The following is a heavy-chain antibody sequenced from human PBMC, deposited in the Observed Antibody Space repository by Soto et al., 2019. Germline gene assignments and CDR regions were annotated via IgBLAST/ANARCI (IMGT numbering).Heavy chain of an antibody. Sequence: QVQLVESGGGVVQPGGSLRLSCAASGFIFSSYGMHWVRQAPGKGLEWVAVIWFDGSNEYYADSVKGRFTISRDKSKNTLHLQMNSLRADDTAVYYCARAMAATTPFDYWGQGTDVTVSS. D-gene: IGHD1-26*01. CDR1: GFIFSSYG. J-gene: IGHJ4*02. V-gene: IGHV3-33*01. CDR3: ARAMAATTPFDY. CDR2: IWFDGSNE.